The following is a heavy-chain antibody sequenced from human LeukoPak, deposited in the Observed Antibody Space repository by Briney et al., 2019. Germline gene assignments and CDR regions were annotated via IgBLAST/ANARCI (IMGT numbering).Heavy chain of an antibody. Sequence: SETLSLTCSVSGGSISSNEYSWGWIRQPPGKGLEWIANMYYSRCTSYNPSLRSRLTISVDTSLNPLYLNLTSLTGGDLARYYCARCSQLGHIWFDPWGQGSLVSVSS. CDR1: GGSISSNEYS. V-gene: IGHV4-39*07. D-gene: IGHD6-13*01. CDR2: MYYSRCT. J-gene: IGHJ5*02. CDR3: ARCSQLGHIWFDP.